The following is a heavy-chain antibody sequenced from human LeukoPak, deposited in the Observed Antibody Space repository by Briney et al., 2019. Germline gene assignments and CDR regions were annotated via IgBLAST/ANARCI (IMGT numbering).Heavy chain of an antibody. CDR1: PHSSTSYW. Sequence: GQSLKISCQVYPHSSTSYWIGCVRQMPLKGLEWMGIIYPGDSDSRYSPSFQGQVTISADKSISTAYLQWSSLKASDTAMYYCATLAYCGGDCYSGSFDYWGQGTLVTVSS. D-gene: IGHD2-21*02. V-gene: IGHV5-51*01. CDR3: ATLAYCGGDCYSGSFDY. J-gene: IGHJ4*02. CDR2: IYPGDSDS.